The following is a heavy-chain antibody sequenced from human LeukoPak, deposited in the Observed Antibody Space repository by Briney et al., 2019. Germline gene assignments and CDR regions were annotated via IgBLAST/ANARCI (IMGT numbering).Heavy chain of an antibody. J-gene: IGHJ5*02. CDR3: ARHGRATLLRGPDNRNWFDP. CDR2: IYYSGST. CDR1: GGSISSTSSY. D-gene: IGHD3-10*01. Sequence: PSETLSLTCTVSGGSISSTSSYWGWIRRPPGKGLEWIGSIYYSGSTYYNPSLKSRVTISVDTSKNQFSLRLSSVTAADTAVYYCARHGRATLLRGPDNRNWFDPWGQGTLVTVSS. V-gene: IGHV4-39*01.